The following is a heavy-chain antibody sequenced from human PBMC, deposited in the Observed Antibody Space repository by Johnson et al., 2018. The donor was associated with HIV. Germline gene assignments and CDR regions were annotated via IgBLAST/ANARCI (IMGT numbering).Heavy chain of an antibody. Sequence: VQLVESGGGLVKPGGSLRLSCAASGFTFSNAWMSWVRQAPGKGLEWVSGINWNGGSTGYADSVKGRFTISRDNAKNSLYLQMNSLRAEDTAVYYCAKDKVDTAMVSDAFDIWGQGTMVTVSS. CDR3: AKDKVDTAMVSDAFDI. J-gene: IGHJ3*02. CDR2: INWNGGST. CDR1: GFTFSNAW. V-gene: IGHV3-20*04. D-gene: IGHD5-18*01.